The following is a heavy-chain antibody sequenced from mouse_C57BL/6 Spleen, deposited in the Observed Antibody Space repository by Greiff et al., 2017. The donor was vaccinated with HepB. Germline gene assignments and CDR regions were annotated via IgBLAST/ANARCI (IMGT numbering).Heavy chain of an antibody. J-gene: IGHJ2*01. CDR2: IDPETGGT. CDR3: TKGGNYGSSYYFDY. D-gene: IGHD1-1*01. CDR1: GYTFTDYE. Sequence: QVQLQQSGAELVRPGASVTLSCKASGYTFTDYEMHWVKQTPVHGLEWIGAIDPETGGTAYNQKFKGKAILTADKSSSTDYMELRSLTSEDSAVYYCTKGGNYGSSYYFDYWGQGTTLTVSS. V-gene: IGHV1-15*01.